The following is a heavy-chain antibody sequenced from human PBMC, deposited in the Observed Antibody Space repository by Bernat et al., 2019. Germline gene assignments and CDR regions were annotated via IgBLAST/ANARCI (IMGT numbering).Heavy chain of an antibody. V-gene: IGHV3-30-3*01. D-gene: IGHD6-13*01. J-gene: IGHJ4*02. CDR2: ISYDGSNK. Sequence: QVQLVESGGGVVQPGRSLRLSCAASGFTFSSYAMHWVRQAPGKGLEWVAVISYDGSNKYYADSVKGRFTISRDNSKNTLYLQMNSLRAEDTAVYYCARGPTAAGTYFDYWGQGTLVTVSS. CDR3: ARGPTAAGTYFDY. CDR1: GFTFSSYA.